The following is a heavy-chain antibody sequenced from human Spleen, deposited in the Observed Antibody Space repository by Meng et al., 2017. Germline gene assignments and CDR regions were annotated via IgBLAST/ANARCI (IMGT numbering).Heavy chain of an antibody. V-gene: IGHV1-2*06. J-gene: IGHJ4*02. CDR2: IDPKSGDT. D-gene: IGHD6-13*01. Sequence: ASVKVSCKASGYIFISYSMHWVRQAPGQGLEWMGRIDPKSGDTHYAQRFQGRVTMTGDTSISTAYMELSGLRSDDTAMYYCARDEDISAAGKLFGDYWGQGTLVTVSS. CDR1: GYIFISYS. CDR3: ARDEDISAAGKLFGDY.